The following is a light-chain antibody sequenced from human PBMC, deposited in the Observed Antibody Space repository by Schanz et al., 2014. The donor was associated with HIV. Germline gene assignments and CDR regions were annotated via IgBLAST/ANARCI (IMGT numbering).Light chain of an antibody. V-gene: IGKV3-20*01. Sequence: EIVLTQSPGTLSLSPGERATLSCRASQSVSSSYLAWYQQKPGQAPTLLIYAASSRATGIPDRFSGSGSGTEFTLTISSLQPADFATYYCQQSSEYPLTFGGGTKVEIK. CDR2: AAS. J-gene: IGKJ4*01. CDR3: QQSSEYPLT. CDR1: QSVSSSY.